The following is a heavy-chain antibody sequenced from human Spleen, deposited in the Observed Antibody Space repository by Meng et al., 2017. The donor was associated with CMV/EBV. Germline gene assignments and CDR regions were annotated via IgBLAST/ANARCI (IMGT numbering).Heavy chain of an antibody. V-gene: IGHV3-30*02. D-gene: IGHD3-3*01. CDR1: GIVFSNFA. Sequence: GGSLRLSCATSGIVFSNFAMNWVRQSPGKGLEWVAYVGRDVKQREYADSVKGRFTGSRDNSKNAVYLQMSDLRDEDAGVYFRATDFWGDGHWGQGTLVTVSS. J-gene: IGHJ4*02. CDR3: ATDFWGDGH. CDR2: VGRDVKQR.